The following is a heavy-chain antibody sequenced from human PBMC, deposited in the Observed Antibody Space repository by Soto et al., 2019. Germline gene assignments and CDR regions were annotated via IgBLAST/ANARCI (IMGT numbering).Heavy chain of an antibody. V-gene: IGHV2-5*02. CDR3: VQSRCGGDCLQSYSSHSYYGLDV. D-gene: IGHD2-21*02. CDR1: GFSLSTTGVG. J-gene: IGHJ6*02. CDR2: IYWDDDK. Sequence: QITLKESGPTLVKPTQTLTLTCTFSGFSLSTTGVGVGWIRQPPGKAREWLALIYWDDDKRYNPSLNSRLTITKDTSKNQVVLAMTNMDPVDTATFYCVQSRCGGDCLQSYSSHSYYGLDVWGQGTTVTVSS.